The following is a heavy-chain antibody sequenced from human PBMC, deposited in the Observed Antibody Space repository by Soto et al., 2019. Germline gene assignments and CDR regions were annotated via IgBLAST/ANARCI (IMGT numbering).Heavy chain of an antibody. V-gene: IGHV4-59*01. CDR1: GGSISSYY. D-gene: IGHD3-3*01. Sequence: SETLSLTCTVSGGSISSYYWSWIRQPPGKGLEWIGYIYYSGSTNYNPSLRSRVTISVDTSKNQFSLKLSSVTAADTAVYYCARGAQYYDFWSGYHRPSWFDSWGQGTLVTVSS. CDR3: ARGAQYYDFWSGYHRPSWFDS. J-gene: IGHJ5*01. CDR2: IYYSGST.